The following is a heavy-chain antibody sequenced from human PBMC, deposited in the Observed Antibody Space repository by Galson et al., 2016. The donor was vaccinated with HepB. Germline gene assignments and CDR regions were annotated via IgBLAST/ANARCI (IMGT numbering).Heavy chain of an antibody. Sequence: SETLSLTCAVYGGSFKDYYWSWIRQPPGKGLEWIGEIHHRGGTNSSPSLKSRVTFSLDTSKKQFSLRLSSVTAADTAVYYCARGPGVSIFGVVRKSNLDFWGQGTLVTVSS. V-gene: IGHV4-34*01. J-gene: IGHJ4*02. CDR3: ARGPGVSIFGVVRKSNLDF. CDR1: GGSFKDYY. CDR2: IHHRGGT. D-gene: IGHD3-3*02.